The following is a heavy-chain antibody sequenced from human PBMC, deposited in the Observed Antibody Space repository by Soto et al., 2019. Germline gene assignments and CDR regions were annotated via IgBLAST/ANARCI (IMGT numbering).Heavy chain of an antibody. D-gene: IGHD2-15*01. V-gene: IGHV1-18*01. J-gene: IGHJ3*02. CDR3: ARSELGYCSGGSCYVNAFDI. Sequence: ASVKVSCKASGYTFTSYGISWVRQAPGQGLEWMGWISAYNGNTNYAQKLQGRVTMTTDTSTSTAYMELRSLRSDDTAVYYCARSELGYCSGGSCYVNAFDIWGQGTMVTRLL. CDR2: ISAYNGNT. CDR1: GYTFTSYG.